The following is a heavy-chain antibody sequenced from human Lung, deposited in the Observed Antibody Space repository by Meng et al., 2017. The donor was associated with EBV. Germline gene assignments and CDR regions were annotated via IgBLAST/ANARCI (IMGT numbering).Heavy chain of an antibody. D-gene: IGHD6-6*01. CDR3: ARAAARPSDWFDP. V-gene: IGHV2-5*02. CDR2: IYGDDEK. J-gene: IGHJ5*02. CDR1: GFSLSTSGVG. Sequence: LTEFGPTLVKPPPTPTLTCTFSGFSLSTSGVGVGWIRQPPGKALECLAIIYGDDEKRYSPSLESRLTVTKDTSKNQVVLTMTYMVPVDTATYYCARAAARPSDWFDPWGQGTLVTVSS.